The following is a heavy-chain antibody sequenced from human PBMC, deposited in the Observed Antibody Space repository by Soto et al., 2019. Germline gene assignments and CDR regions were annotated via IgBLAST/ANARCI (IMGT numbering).Heavy chain of an antibody. V-gene: IGHV1-24*01. CDR2: FDPEDGET. CDR1: GYTLTELS. J-gene: IGHJ6*02. Sequence: ASAKVSCKVSGYTLTELSMHWVQHAPGKGLEWMGGFDPEDGETIYAQKFQGRVTMTEDTSTDTAYMELSSLRSEDTAVYYCATENMEPPNNYYYYGMDVWGQGTTVTVSS. D-gene: IGHD1-1*01. CDR3: ATENMEPPNNYYYYGMDV.